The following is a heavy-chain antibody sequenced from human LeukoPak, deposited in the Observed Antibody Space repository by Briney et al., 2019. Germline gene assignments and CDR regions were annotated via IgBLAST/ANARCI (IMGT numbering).Heavy chain of an antibody. Sequence: PGGSLRLSCAASGFTFSSYWMSWVRQAPGKGLEWVANIKQDGSEKYYVDSVKGRFTISRDNAKNSLYLQMNSLRAEDTAVYYCAREQRYDFWSGYYYYYYMGVWGKGTTVTVSS. J-gene: IGHJ6*03. V-gene: IGHV3-7*01. D-gene: IGHD3-3*01. CDR1: GFTFSSYW. CDR3: AREQRYDFWSGYYYYYYMGV. CDR2: IKQDGSEK.